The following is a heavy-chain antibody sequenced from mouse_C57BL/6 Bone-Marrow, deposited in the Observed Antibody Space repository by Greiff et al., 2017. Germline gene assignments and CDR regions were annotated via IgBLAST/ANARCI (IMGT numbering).Heavy chain of an antibody. CDR1: GFNIKDDY. Sequence: VQLKESGAELVRPGASVKLSCTASGFNIKDDYMHWVKQRPEQGLEWIGWIDPENGDTEYASKFQGKATITADTSSNTAYLQLSSLTSEDTAVXYCTTGDYDGAMDYWGQGTSVTVSS. J-gene: IGHJ4*01. V-gene: IGHV14-4*01. D-gene: IGHD2-4*01. CDR3: TTGDYDGAMDY. CDR2: IDPENGDT.